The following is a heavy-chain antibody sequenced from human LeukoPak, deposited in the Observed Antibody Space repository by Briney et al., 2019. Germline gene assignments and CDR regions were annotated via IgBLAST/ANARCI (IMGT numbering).Heavy chain of an antibody. CDR1: GYTFTHYG. Sequence: GGSLRLSCVISGYTFTHYGFHWVRQAPGKGLEWVGRIKSKDDGGTRDYAAPVKARFTISRDDSKNTLYLQMNSLKTEDTAVYYCTTDYTSGNPYWGQGTLVTVSS. V-gene: IGHV3-15*01. J-gene: IGHJ4*02. D-gene: IGHD3-10*01. CDR3: TTDYTSGNPY. CDR2: IKSKDDGGTR.